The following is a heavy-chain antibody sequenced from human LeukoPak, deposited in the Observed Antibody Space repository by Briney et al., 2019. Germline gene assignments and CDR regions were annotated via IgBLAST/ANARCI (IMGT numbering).Heavy chain of an antibody. Sequence: GGSLRLSCAASGFTISTNYMNWVRQAPGKGLEWVSVIYSGGNTYYADSVKGRFTISRDNSKNTLYLQINSLRAEDTAVYYCARDMSGPLDYWGQGTLVTVSS. CDR2: IYSGGNT. CDR1: GFTISTNY. CDR3: ARDMSGPLDY. V-gene: IGHV3-53*01. J-gene: IGHJ4*02. D-gene: IGHD1-26*01.